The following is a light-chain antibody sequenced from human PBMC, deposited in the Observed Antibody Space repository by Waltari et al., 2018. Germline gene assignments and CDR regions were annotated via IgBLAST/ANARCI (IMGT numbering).Light chain of an antibody. CDR1: SSDVGGYNY. CDR3: SSYISSSTLEL. CDR2: DVS. J-gene: IGLJ2*01. V-gene: IGLV2-14*03. Sequence: QSALTQPASVSGSPGPSITISCTGTSSDVGGYNYVSCYQQHPGKAPKLMIYDVSNRPSGVSNRFSGSKSGNKASLTISGLQAEDEADYYCSSYISSSTLELFGGGTSLTVL.